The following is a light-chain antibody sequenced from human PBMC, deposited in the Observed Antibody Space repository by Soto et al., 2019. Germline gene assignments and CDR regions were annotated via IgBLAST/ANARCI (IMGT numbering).Light chain of an antibody. V-gene: IGLV2-14*01. CDR2: EVS. J-gene: IGLJ1*01. CDR3: SSYTSRPSLFV. CDR1: SSDVGGYNY. Sequence: QSALTQPASVSGSPGQSATISCTGTSSDVGGYNYVSWYQQHPGKAPKLVIFEVSIRPSGVSIRFSGSKSGNTASLTISGLQTEDEADYYCSSYTSRPSLFVFGSGTKVTVL.